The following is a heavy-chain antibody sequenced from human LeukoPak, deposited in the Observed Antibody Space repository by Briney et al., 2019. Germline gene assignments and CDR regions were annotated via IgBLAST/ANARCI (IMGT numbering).Heavy chain of an antibody. CDR1: GESFSDYN. CDR2: INHSGTT. V-gene: IGHV4-34*01. J-gene: IGHJ2*01. D-gene: IGHD5-12*01. Sequence: SETLSLTCAVYGESFSDYNWTWIRQPPGKGLEWIGEINHSGTTNYNPSLKSRVTISVDTSKNQFSLKLSSVTAADTAVYYCARGSRGYRGYGPPYWYFDFWGRGTLVTVSS. CDR3: ARGSRGYRGYGPPYWYFDF.